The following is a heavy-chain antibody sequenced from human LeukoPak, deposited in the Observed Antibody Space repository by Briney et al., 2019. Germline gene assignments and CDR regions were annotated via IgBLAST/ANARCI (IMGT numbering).Heavy chain of an antibody. Sequence: PSETLSLTCTVSGGSITGYYWSWIRQPPGKAPEWIGYISHRGTTKYKLSLKSRVTMSVDTSKNQFSLRLNSVIAADTAIYYCARGFEGVAGWFDPWGQGALVTVSS. V-gene: IGHV4-59*01. J-gene: IGHJ5*02. CDR2: ISHRGTT. CDR1: GGSITGYY. CDR3: ARGFEGVAGWFDP. D-gene: IGHD3-16*01.